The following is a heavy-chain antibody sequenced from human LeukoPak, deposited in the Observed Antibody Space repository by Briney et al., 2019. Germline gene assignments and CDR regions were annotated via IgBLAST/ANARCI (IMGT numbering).Heavy chain of an antibody. V-gene: IGHV3-9*01. CDR2: ISWNCGSI. Sequence: GGSLRLSCAASGFTFDDYAMHWVRQAPGKGLEWVSGISWNCGSIGYADSVKGRFTISRDNAKNSLYLQMNSLRAEDTALYYCAKASYYYDSSGYYSFDYWGQGTLVTVSS. J-gene: IGHJ4*02. D-gene: IGHD3-22*01. CDR3: AKASYYYDSSGYYSFDY. CDR1: GFTFDDYA.